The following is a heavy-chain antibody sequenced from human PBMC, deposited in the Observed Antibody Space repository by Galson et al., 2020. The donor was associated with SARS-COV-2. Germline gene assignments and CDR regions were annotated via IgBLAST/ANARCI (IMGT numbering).Heavy chain of an antibody. CDR3: ASLGAIVGATLYYYYYSMAD. Sequence: SETLSLTCTVSGGSISSSSYYWGWIRQPPGKGLEWIGSIYYSGSTYYNPSLKSRVTISVDTSKNQFSLKLSSVTAADTAVYYCASLGAIVGATLYYYYYSMADWGQGTTVPVSS. CDR2: IYYSGST. D-gene: IGHD1-26*01. CDR1: GGSISSSSYY. V-gene: IGHV4-39*01. J-gene: IGHJ6*02.